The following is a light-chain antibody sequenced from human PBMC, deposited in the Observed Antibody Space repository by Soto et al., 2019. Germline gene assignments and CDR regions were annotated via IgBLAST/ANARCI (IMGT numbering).Light chain of an antibody. J-gene: IGKJ1*01. Sequence: EIVLTQSPATLSLSPGERATLSCRASQSVSSYFAWYQQKPGQAPRLLIYDASNRATGIPARFSGSGSGTDFTLPISSLEPEDFAVYYCQQRGNWPLTFGQGDQGGYQ. CDR2: DAS. V-gene: IGKV3-11*01. CDR3: QQRGNWPLT. CDR1: QSVSSY.